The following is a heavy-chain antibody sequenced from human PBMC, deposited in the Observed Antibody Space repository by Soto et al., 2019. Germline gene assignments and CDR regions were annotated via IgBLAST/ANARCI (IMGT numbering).Heavy chain of an antibody. CDR3: ARGHISWTKSWLDP. CDR1: GYTFTSYH. J-gene: IGHJ5*02. D-gene: IGHD6-13*01. V-gene: IGHV1-8*01. Sequence: QVQLVQSGAEVKKPGASVKVSCKGSGYTFTSYHINWVRQATGQGLEWMGWMNPNSGNTGYAQTLQGRVTMTWDTSIIKVYVEMSSLRFEDTAMYYCARGHISWTKSWLDPWGQGTLVTVSS. CDR2: MNPNSGNT.